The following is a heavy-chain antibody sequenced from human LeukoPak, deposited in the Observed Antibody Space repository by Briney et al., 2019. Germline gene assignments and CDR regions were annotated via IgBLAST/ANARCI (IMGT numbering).Heavy chain of an antibody. V-gene: IGHV4-39*01. CDR3: AGGQTLDWLSNYFDS. CDR1: GVSISSSLYY. CDR2: IYYGANT. D-gene: IGHD3-3*01. Sequence: SETLSLTCSVSGVSISSSLYYCGWVRQPPGKGLEWVGSIYYGANTYYSPALKSRVTISVDTSKNQLSLKLRSMTAADTALYFCAGGQTLDWLSNYFDSWGQGSLVIVSS. J-gene: IGHJ4*02.